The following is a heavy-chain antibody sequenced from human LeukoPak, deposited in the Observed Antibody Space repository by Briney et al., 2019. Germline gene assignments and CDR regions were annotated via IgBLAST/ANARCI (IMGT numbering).Heavy chain of an antibody. D-gene: IGHD1-26*01. CDR2: IYHSGDT. V-gene: IGHV4-38-2*02. CDR1: GYSITSGYY. CDR3: ARMGSYSYYYYYYMDV. J-gene: IGHJ6*03. Sequence: SETLSLTCIVSGYSITSGYYWGWIRQPPGKGLEWIGSIYHSGDTYYNPSLKSRVTISVDTSKNQFSLKLDSVTAADTAVYYCARMGSYSYYYYYYMDVWGKGTTVTISS.